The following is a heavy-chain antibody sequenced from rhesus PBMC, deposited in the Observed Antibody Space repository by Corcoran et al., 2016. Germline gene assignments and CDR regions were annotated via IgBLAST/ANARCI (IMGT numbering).Heavy chain of an antibody. Sequence: QVQLQESGPGLVKPSATLSLTCAVSGRSVSSSHWWSWTRQPPGKGLEWIGYISGSSGSTYYNPSLKSRVTISTDTSKNQFSLKRSSVTAADTAVYYGARDPLDGYWGQGVLVTVSS. CDR1: GRSVSSSHW. V-gene: IGHV4-65*01. D-gene: IGHD6-19*01. J-gene: IGHJ4*01. CDR2: ISGSSGST. CDR3: ARDPLDGY.